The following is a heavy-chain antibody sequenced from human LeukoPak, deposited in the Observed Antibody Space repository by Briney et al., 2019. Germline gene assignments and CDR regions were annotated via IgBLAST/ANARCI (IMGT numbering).Heavy chain of an antibody. V-gene: IGHV4-30-2*01. CDR2: IYHSGST. CDR1: GGSFSSGGYS. D-gene: IGHD3-3*01. J-gene: IGHJ5*02. Sequence: SETLSLTCAASGGSFSSGGYSWGWLRQPPGMGLEWIGYIYHSGSTNYNPSLKSRVTISVDTSKNQFSLKLSSVTAADTAVYYCARAGRRYHDFWSHTNWFDPWGQGTLVTVSS. CDR3: ARAGRRYHDFWSHTNWFDP.